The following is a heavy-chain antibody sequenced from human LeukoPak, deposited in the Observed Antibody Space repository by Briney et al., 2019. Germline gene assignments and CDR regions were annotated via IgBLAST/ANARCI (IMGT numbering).Heavy chain of an antibody. CDR3: ARQVTTVTTGGY. Sequence: GGSLRLSCAGSGFTSSSYAMSWVRQAPGKGLDWVSGIGGGDGGTYYTDSVKGRFTIFRDISKNTLYLQMNSLRAEDTAVYYCARQVTTVTTGGYWGQGTLVTVSS. V-gene: IGHV3-23*01. CDR2: IGGGDGGT. CDR1: GFTSSSYA. J-gene: IGHJ4*02. D-gene: IGHD4-17*01.